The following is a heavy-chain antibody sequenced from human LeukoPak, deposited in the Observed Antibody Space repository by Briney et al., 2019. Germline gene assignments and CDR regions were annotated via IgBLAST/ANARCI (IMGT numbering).Heavy chain of an antibody. J-gene: IGHJ5*02. CDR1: GASISSSSYY. CDR2: IYYSGST. CDR3: ARGSNGSGSYYARPHNWFDP. Sequence: NASETLSLTCTVSGASISSSSYYWGWIRQPPGKGLEWIGNIYYSGSTYYNPSLKSRVTISVDTSKNQFSLKLSSVTAADTAVYYCARGSNGSGSYYARPHNWFDPWGQGTLVTVSS. V-gene: IGHV4-39*01. D-gene: IGHD3-10*01.